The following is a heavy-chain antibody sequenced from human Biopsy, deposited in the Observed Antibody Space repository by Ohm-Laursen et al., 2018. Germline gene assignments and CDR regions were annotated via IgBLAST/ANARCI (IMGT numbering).Heavy chain of an antibody. CDR3: ARDSSRRAREGGMDY. Sequence: SLRLSCTATGFSVSSYDMNWVRQAPGKGLEWISYISETSSHIYDADSVRGQFTVARDIAKNSLYLQLNSLRVEDTAVYYCARDSSRRAREGGMDYWGQGTLVTVSS. D-gene: IGHD6-6*01. CDR2: ISETSSHI. J-gene: IGHJ4*02. CDR1: GFSVSSYD. V-gene: IGHV3-21*01.